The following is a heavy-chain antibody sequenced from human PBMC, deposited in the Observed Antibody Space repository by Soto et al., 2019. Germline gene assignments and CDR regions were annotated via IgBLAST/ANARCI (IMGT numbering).Heavy chain of an antibody. D-gene: IGHD6-13*01. J-gene: IGHJ4*02. CDR3: ARLELYSSSWIDY. V-gene: IGHV4-39*01. Sequence: QLQLQESGPGLVKPSETLSLTCTVSGGSISSSSYYWGWIRQPPGKGLEWIGSIYYSGSTYYNPSLKRRVXXSXDXXKNQFSLKLSSVTAADTAVYYCARLELYSSSWIDYWGQGTLVTVSS. CDR2: IYYSGST. CDR1: GGSISSSSYY.